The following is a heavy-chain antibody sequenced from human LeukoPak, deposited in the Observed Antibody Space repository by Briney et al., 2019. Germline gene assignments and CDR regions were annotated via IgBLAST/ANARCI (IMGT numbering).Heavy chain of an antibody. CDR1: GFTFSSYS. Sequence: GGSLRLSCAASGFTFSSYSMNWVRQAPGKGLEWVSSISSSSSYIYYADSVKGRFTISRDNAKNSLYLQMNSLRAEDTAVYYCARDGGVSSGSIIYWGQGTLVTVSS. V-gene: IGHV3-21*01. CDR2: ISSSSSYI. CDR3: ARDGGVSSGSIIY. D-gene: IGHD1-26*01. J-gene: IGHJ4*02.